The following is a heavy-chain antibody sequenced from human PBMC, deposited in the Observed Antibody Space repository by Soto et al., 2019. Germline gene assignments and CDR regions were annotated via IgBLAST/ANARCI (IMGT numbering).Heavy chain of an antibody. CDR1: GYTFTSYD. V-gene: IGHV1-8*01. J-gene: IGHJ6*02. CDR3: AGCDLSYSYYYYYGMDV. CDR2: MNPNSGNT. Sequence: ASVKVSCKASGYTFTSYDINWVRQATGQGLEWMGWMNPNSGNTGYAQKFQGRVTMTRNTSISTAYMELSSLRSEDTAVYYCAGCDLSYSYYYYYGMDVWGQGTTVTVSS. D-gene: IGHD1-26*01.